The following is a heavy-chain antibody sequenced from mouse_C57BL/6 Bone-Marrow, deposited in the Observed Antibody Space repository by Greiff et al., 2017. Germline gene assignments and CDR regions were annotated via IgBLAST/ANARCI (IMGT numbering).Heavy chain of an antibody. J-gene: IGHJ4*01. Sequence: EVPVVESGGGLVQPGGSLRLSCASSGFTFSDYGMHWVRQAPETGLGWVAYISSGSSTIYYADTVKGRFTISRDHATNTLFLQMTSLRSEDTAMNYCGRQGWLLPLAGMDYWGQGTSVTVSA. D-gene: IGHD2-3*01. CDR1: GFTFSDYG. CDR2: ISSGSSTI. V-gene: IGHV5-17*01. CDR3: GRQGWLLPLAGMDY.